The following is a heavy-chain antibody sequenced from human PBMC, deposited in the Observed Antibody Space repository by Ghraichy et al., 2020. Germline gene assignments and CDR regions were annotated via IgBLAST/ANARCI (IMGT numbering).Heavy chain of an antibody. CDR1: GYTFTSYG. CDR3: VSERATGYFQY. D-gene: IGHD5-12*01. CDR2: ISAYNGNT. Sequence: ASVKVSCKASGYTFTSYGLSWVRQAPGQVLEWMGWISAYNGNTNYAQKLQDRVTMTTDTSTSTAYMELRSLRSDDTAVYYCVSERATGYFQYWGQGTLVTVSS. V-gene: IGHV1-18*01. J-gene: IGHJ1*01.